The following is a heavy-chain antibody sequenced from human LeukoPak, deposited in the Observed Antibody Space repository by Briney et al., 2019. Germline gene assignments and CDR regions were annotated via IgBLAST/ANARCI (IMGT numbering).Heavy chain of an antibody. V-gene: IGHV3-64*01. CDR1: GFTFSSYA. Sequence: PGGSLRLSCAASGFTFSSYAMHWVRQAPGKGLEYVSAISSDGRSTYYANSVKGRFTISRDNSKNTLYLQMGSLRAEDMAVYYCARVGNRYCGGNNCLDYWGQGTLVTVSS. CDR3: ARVGNRYCGGNNCLDY. D-gene: IGHD2-21*01. J-gene: IGHJ4*02. CDR2: ISSDGRST.